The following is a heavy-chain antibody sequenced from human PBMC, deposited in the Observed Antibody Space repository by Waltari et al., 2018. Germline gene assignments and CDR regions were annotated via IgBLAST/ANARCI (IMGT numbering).Heavy chain of an antibody. D-gene: IGHD5-12*01. CDR1: GVSITSNRHY. CDR3: ATYIGASVGTAAFDV. Sequence: QLQLQESGPRLVRPSETLSLICRVSGVSITSNRHYLAWIRQSPGQGLEWIGTVPYSGTTYISPSLKSRVSVSRDTSNNQVSLILGSVTAADMAVYYCATYIGASVGTAAFDVWGQGTMVTVSS. J-gene: IGHJ3*01. V-gene: IGHV4-39*01. CDR2: VPYSGTT.